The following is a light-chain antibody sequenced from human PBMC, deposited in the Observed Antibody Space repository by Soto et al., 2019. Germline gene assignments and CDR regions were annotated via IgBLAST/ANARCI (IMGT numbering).Light chain of an antibody. CDR1: NTDVGAYDY. Sequence: QSALTQPPSASGSPGQSVTISCTGTNTDVGAYDYVSWYQHHPVTAPKLLIYEVTKRPSGVPDRFSGSKSGNTASLTVSGRQAEDEADYFCTSYAGTNNFDVVFGGGTKLTVL. V-gene: IGLV2-8*01. J-gene: IGLJ2*01. CDR3: TSYAGTNNFDVV. CDR2: EVT.